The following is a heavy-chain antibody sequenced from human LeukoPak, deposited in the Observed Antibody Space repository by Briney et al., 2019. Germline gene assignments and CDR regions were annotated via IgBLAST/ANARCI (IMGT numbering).Heavy chain of an antibody. J-gene: IGHJ4*02. CDR3: TTSLYRSGWYGFDY. V-gene: IGHV3-15*01. CDR1: GFTFSNAW. CDR2: IKSKTDGGTA. Sequence: GGSLRLSCAASGFTFSNAWMSWVRQAPGKGLEWVGRIKSKTDGGTADYAAPVKGRFTISRDDSKNTLYLQVNSLKTEDTAVYYCTTSLYRSGWYGFDYWGQGTLVTVSS. D-gene: IGHD6-19*01.